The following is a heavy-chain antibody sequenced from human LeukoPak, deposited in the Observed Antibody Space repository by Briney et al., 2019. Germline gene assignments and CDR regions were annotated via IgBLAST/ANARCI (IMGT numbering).Heavy chain of an antibody. CDR2: IYHSGST. Sequence: SETLSLTCTVSGGSSGSSSYYWGWIRQPPEKGLEWIGSIYHSGSTNYNPSLKSRVTISVDKSKNQFSLKLSSVTAADTAVYYCAREDGSGSYYSFPYWGQGTLVTVSS. J-gene: IGHJ4*02. V-gene: IGHV4-39*07. D-gene: IGHD3-10*01. CDR3: AREDGSGSYYSFPY. CDR1: GGSSGSSSYY.